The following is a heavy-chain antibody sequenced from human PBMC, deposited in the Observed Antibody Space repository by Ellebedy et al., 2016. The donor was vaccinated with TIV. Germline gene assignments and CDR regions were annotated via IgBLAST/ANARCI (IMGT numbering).Heavy chain of an antibody. V-gene: IGHV4-39*01. Sequence: MPSETLSLTCTVSGGSISSPSYYWGWIRQPPGKGLEWIGSIYYSGSTYYYPSLKSRVTMSIDTSSNQFSLKLSSVTAADTVVYYCARHHTVERGSIDYWGQGTLVTVSS. CDR1: GGSISSPSYY. J-gene: IGHJ4*02. CDR3: ARHHTVERGSIDY. CDR2: IYYSGST. D-gene: IGHD1-1*01.